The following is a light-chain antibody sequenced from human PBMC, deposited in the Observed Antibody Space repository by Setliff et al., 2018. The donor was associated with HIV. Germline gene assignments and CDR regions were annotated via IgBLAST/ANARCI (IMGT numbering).Light chain of an antibody. CDR1: SGDIGGYNY. CDR2: DVS. CDR3: CSYTSSLTYV. Sequence: QSVLTQPASVSGSPGQSITISCTGTSGDIGGYNYVSWYQQHPGKAPQVIIYDVSRRPSGVSSRFSGSKSGNTASLTISGLQAEDQADYYCCSYTSSLTYVFGTGTKV. V-gene: IGLV2-14*03. J-gene: IGLJ1*01.